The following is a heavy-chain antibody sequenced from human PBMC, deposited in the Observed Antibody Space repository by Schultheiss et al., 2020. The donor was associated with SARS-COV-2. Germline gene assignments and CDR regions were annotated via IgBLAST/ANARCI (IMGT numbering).Heavy chain of an antibody. CDR3: ARGAVTTKRDYYYGMDV. D-gene: IGHD4-17*01. CDR2: INPNSGGT. J-gene: IGHJ6*02. Sequence: ASVKVSCKASGGTFSSYAISWVRQAPGQGLEWMGWINPNSGGTNYAQKFQGRVTMTRDTSISTAYMELSRLRSDDTAVYYCARGAVTTKRDYYYGMDVWGQGTTVTVSS. CDR1: GGTFSSYA. V-gene: IGHV1-2*02.